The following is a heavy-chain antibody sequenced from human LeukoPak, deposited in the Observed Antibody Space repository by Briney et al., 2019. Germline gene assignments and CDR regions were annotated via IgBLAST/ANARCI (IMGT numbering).Heavy chain of an antibody. CDR1: GGTFSSYA. J-gene: IGHJ4*02. CDR2: IIPIFGTA. Sequence: GASVKVSCKASGGTFSSYAISWVRQAPGQGLEWMGGIIPIFGTANYAQKFQGRVTITADESTSTAYMELSSLRSEDTAVYYCARDRYYDSSGYYTFGNYWGQGTLVTVSS. D-gene: IGHD3-22*01. V-gene: IGHV1-69*13. CDR3: ARDRYYDSSGYYTFGNY.